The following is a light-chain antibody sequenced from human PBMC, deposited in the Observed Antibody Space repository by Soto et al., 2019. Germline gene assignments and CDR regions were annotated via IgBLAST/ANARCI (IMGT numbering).Light chain of an antibody. Sequence: DIQMTQSPSTLSASVGDTVTITCRASQSIDTWLAWYQQKEGKAPKFLIYDVSTLESGVPSRFSGSGSGTEFTLTITGLQPDDFATYYCQQYSDYWTFGQGTKVDIK. J-gene: IGKJ1*01. CDR3: QQYSDYWT. V-gene: IGKV1-5*01. CDR1: QSIDTW. CDR2: DVS.